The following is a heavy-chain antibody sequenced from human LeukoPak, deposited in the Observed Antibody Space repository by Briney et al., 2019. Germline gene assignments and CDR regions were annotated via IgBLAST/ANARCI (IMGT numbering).Heavy chain of an antibody. CDR2: ISAYNGST. D-gene: IGHD6-19*01. J-gene: IGHJ6*02. Sequence: ASVNVSCKASGYTFTNYAMNWVRQAPGQGLEWMEWISAYNGSTKYAQKLQGRVTMTTDTSTGTAYMELRSLRPDDTAVYYCARDLTSNVAVTEYHYYAMDVWGQGTTVTVSS. CDR3: ARDLTSNVAVTEYHYYAMDV. CDR1: GYTFTNYA. V-gene: IGHV1-18*01.